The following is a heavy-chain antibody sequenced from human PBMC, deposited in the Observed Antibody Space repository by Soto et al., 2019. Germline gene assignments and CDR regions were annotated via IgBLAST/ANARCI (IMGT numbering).Heavy chain of an antibody. CDR3: ARLGGHYYYYGMDV. CDR1: GGSFSGYY. Sequence: QVQLQQWGAGLLKPSETLSLTCAVYGGSFSGYYWSWIRQPPGKGLEWIGEINHSGSTNYNPSLKSRVTISVDTSKNQFSLKLGSVTAADTAVYYCARLGGHYYYYGMDVWGQGTTVTVSS. J-gene: IGHJ6*02. D-gene: IGHD3-3*01. V-gene: IGHV4-34*01. CDR2: INHSGST.